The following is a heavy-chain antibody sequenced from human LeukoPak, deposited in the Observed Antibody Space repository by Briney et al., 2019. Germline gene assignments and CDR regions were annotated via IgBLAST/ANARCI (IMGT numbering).Heavy chain of an antibody. Sequence: GESLKISCKGSGYSFTSYWIGWVRQMPGKGLEWMGIIYPGDSDTRYSPSFQGQVTISADKSISTAYLQWSSLKALDTAMYYCARARSSTSQINWFDPWGQGTLVTVSS. CDR2: IYPGDSDT. CDR3: ARARSSTSQINWFDP. J-gene: IGHJ5*02. CDR1: GYSFTSYW. V-gene: IGHV5-51*01. D-gene: IGHD2-2*01.